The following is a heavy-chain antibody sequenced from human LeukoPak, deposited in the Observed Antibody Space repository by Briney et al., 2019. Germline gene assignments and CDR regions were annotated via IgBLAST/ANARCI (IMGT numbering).Heavy chain of an antibody. V-gene: IGHV1-69*13. CDR2: IIPIFGTA. CDR3: ARGNPIDYGMDV. Sequence: GASVKVSFKASGGTFSSYAISWVRQAPGQGLEWMGGIIPIFGTANYAQKFQGRVTITADESTSTAYMELSSLRSEGTAVYYCARGNPIDYGMDVWGQGTTVTVSS. CDR1: GGTFSSYA. J-gene: IGHJ6*02.